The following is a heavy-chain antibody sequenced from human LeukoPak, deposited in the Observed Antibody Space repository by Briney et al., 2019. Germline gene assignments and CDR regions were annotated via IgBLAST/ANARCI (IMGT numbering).Heavy chain of an antibody. CDR1: GGSVSSNNDY. J-gene: IGHJ4*02. D-gene: IGHD5-18*01. CDR3: ARDGGYGYDY. V-gene: IGHV4-61*01. Sequence: PSETLSLTCTVSGGSVSSNNDYWSWIRQPPGQGLEWIGYIYNSGNTYFNPSLKSRVTISVDTSKSQFSLKLNSVTAADTAIYYCARDGGYGYDYWGQGTLVTVSS. CDR2: IYNSGNT.